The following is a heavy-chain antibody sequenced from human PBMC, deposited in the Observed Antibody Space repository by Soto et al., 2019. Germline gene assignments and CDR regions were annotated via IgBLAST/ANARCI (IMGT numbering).Heavy chain of an antibody. Sequence: NPSETLSLTCDVFGASISNGGFSWSWIRQPPGKGLEWIGYIYQTNRRGTTYYNPSLKSRVTITVDRAKNDFSLKLTSVTAADTAVYYCARGYDVWAYGMDVWGQGTTVTVSS. CDR1: GASISNGGFS. V-gene: IGHV4-30-2*01. J-gene: IGHJ6*02. D-gene: IGHD3-3*01. CDR2: IYQTNRRGTT. CDR3: ARGYDVWAYGMDV.